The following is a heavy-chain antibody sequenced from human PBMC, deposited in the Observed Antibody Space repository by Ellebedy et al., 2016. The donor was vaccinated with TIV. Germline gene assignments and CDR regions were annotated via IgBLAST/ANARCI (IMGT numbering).Heavy chain of an antibody. CDR3: ARAYYYDSIAYYFDS. CDR2: INPNSVDT. D-gene: IGHD3-22*01. CDR1: GYSFTAYF. V-gene: IGHV1-2*06. Sequence: AASVKVSCKTSGYSFTAYFLHWVRQAPGQGLEWMGRINPNSVDTTYAQQFLGRVTLTRDTSISTAYMGLSRFRSDDTAIYYCARAYYYDSIAYYFDSWGQGTLVTVSS. J-gene: IGHJ4*02.